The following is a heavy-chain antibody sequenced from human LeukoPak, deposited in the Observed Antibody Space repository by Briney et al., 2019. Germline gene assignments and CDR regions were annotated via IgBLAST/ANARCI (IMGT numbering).Heavy chain of an antibody. CDR1: GFTFDDYA. J-gene: IGHJ4*02. Sequence: GGSLRLSCAASGFTFDDYAMHWVRQAPGKGLEWVSGISWNSGSIGYADSVKGRFTISRDNAKNSLYLQMNSLRAEDMALYYCAKGYDSSGFLFDYWGQGTLVTVSS. CDR3: AKGYDSSGFLFDY. CDR2: ISWNSGSI. D-gene: IGHD3-22*01. V-gene: IGHV3-9*03.